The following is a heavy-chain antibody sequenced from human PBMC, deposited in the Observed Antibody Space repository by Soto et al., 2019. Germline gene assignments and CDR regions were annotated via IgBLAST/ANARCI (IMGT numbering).Heavy chain of an antibody. CDR2: ISYDGSNK. Sequence: PGGSLRLSCAASGFTFSSYAMHWVRQAPGKGLEWVAVISYDGSNKYHADSVKGRFTISRDNSKNTLYLQMNSLRAEDTAVYYCARDQLGSSSWYDGGDYYYYGMDVWGQGTTVTVSS. CDR3: ARDQLGSSSWYDGGDYYYYGMDV. V-gene: IGHV3-30-3*01. D-gene: IGHD6-13*01. J-gene: IGHJ6*02. CDR1: GFTFSSYA.